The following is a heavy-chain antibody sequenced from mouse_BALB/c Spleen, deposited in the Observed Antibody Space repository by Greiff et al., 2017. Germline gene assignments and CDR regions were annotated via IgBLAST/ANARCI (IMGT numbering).Heavy chain of an antibody. Sequence: VNVVESGPGLVAPSQSLSITCTVSGFSLTDYGVSWIRQPPGKGLEWLGVIWGGGSTYYNSALKSRLSISKDNSKSQVFLKMNSLQTDDTAMYYCAKHASYYDYDEGYFDVWGAGTTVTVSS. CDR2: IWGGGST. D-gene: IGHD2-4*01. V-gene: IGHV2-6-5*01. J-gene: IGHJ1*01. CDR3: AKHASYYDYDEGYFDV. CDR1: GFSLTDYG.